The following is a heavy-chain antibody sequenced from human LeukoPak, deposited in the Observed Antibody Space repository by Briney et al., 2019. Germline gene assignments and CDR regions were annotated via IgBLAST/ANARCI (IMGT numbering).Heavy chain of an antibody. Sequence: PGGSLRLSCAASGFTFSSYWMSWVRQAPGKGLEWVANIKQDGSEKYYVDSVKGRFTISRDNAKNSLYLQMNSLRAEDTAVYYCAGYPPYYGDYVSGHYCYGMDVWGQGTTVTVSS. D-gene: IGHD4-17*01. CDR2: IKQDGSEK. CDR3: AGYPPYYGDYVSGHYCYGMDV. CDR1: GFTFSSYW. J-gene: IGHJ6*02. V-gene: IGHV3-7*01.